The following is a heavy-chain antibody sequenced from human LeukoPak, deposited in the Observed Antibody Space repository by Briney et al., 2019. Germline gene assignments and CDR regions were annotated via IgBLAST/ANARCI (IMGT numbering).Heavy chain of an antibody. J-gene: IGHJ3*02. Sequence: ASVKVSCKASGYTFTGYYLHWVRQAPGQGLEWMGWINSHSGGIKYARKSQGRVTMTRDTSISTAYMELSRLRSDDTAVYYCARDMDSGYEDDAFAIWGQGTMVTVSS. CDR2: INSHSGGI. V-gene: IGHV1-2*02. CDR3: ARDMDSGYEDDAFAI. D-gene: IGHD5-12*01. CDR1: GYTFTGYY.